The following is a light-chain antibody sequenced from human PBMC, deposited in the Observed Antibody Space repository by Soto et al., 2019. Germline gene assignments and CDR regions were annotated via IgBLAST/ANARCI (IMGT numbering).Light chain of an antibody. CDR1: RSNIGSNT. Sequence: QAVVTQPPSASGTPGQRVTISCSGSRSNIGSNTVNWYQQLPGAAPKLLFYSNDRRASGVPDRFSGSKSGTSVSLAISGLQSEDEADYYCAAWDDSLNGVVFGGGTQLTVL. V-gene: IGLV1-44*01. CDR3: AAWDDSLNGVV. CDR2: SND. J-gene: IGLJ3*02.